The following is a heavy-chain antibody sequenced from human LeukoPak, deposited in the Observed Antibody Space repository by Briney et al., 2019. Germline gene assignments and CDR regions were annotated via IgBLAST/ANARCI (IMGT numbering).Heavy chain of an antibody. J-gene: IGHJ3*02. V-gene: IGHV3-53*01. CDR1: GFTVSSNY. Sequence: GGSLRLSCAASGFTVSSNYMSWVRQAPGKGLEWVSFIYSGGSTYYGDTVKGRFTISRDNSKNTLYLQMNSLRAEDTAVYYCAKYSTFQYYDILTLDAFDIWGQGTMVTVSS. CDR3: AKYSTFQYYDILTLDAFDI. CDR2: IYSGGST. D-gene: IGHD3-9*01.